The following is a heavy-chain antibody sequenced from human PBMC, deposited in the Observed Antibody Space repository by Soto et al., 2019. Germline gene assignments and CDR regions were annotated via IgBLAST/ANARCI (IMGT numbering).Heavy chain of an antibody. D-gene: IGHD1-1*01. CDR3: ATAGTGTFTY. Sequence: EVQLVESGGGLVQPGGSLRLSCAASGFTFSGSWMHWVRQAPGKGLVWVSRISSDGSSTTYADSVKGRFTISRDNAKNMLYLQMNGLRAEDTAVYYCATAGTGTFTYWGQGTLATVSS. V-gene: IGHV3-74*03. CDR1: GFTFSGSW. J-gene: IGHJ4*02. CDR2: ISSDGSST.